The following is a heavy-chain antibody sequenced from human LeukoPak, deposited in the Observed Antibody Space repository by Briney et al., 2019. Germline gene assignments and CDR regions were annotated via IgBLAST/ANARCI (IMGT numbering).Heavy chain of an antibody. CDR3: ARELGFCSSASCTLYHY. Sequence: GASVKVSCKASGYTFTDYYIHWVRQAPGQGLEWMGWINPNSGGTIFAQNFQGRVTMTRDTSINTAYMELSRLRSDDTAMYYCARELGFCSSASCTLYHYWGQGTLVTVSS. D-gene: IGHD2-2*01. V-gene: IGHV1-2*02. CDR2: INPNSGGT. J-gene: IGHJ4*02. CDR1: GYTFTDYY.